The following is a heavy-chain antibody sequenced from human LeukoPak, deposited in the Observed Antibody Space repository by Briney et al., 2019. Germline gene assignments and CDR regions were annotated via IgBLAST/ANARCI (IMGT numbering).Heavy chain of an antibody. D-gene: IGHD3-10*01. CDR2: ISSSSSTI. CDR3: ARGLWFGELSYFDY. CDR1: GFTFSSYE. Sequence: PGGSLRLSCAASGFTFSSYEMNWVRQAPGKGLEWVSYISSSSSTIYYADSVKGRFTISRDNAKNSLYLQMNSLRAEDTAVYYCARGLWFGELSYFDYWGQGTLVTVSS. J-gene: IGHJ4*02. V-gene: IGHV3-48*01.